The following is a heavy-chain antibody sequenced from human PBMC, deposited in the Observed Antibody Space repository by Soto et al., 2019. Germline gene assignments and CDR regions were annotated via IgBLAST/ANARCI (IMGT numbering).Heavy chain of an antibody. Sequence: QVQLVQSGAEVKKPGDSVKVSCKTSGYSFYNNDISWVRQAPGQGLGWRVWMNPGSGKTGYAQKFQGRVTMTRNASRSTAYLELNSMRSDDTAVYYCARMASAGTLNWFDPWGQGTLVSVSS. V-gene: IGHV1-8*01. CDR1: GYSFYNND. CDR2: MNPGSGKT. J-gene: IGHJ5*02. D-gene: IGHD1-1*01. CDR3: ARMASAGTLNWFDP.